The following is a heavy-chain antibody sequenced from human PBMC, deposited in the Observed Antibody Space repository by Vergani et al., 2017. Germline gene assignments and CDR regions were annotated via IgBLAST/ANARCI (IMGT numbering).Heavy chain of an antibody. V-gene: IGHV3-30*02. CDR2: IHYDGSHE. CDR1: GFSFSSFG. J-gene: IGHJ6*02. CDR3: AKGVYCSSTSCYEGSGYYYGMGV. D-gene: IGHD2-2*01. Sequence: QVQLVESGGGVVQPGRSLRLSCAASGFSFSSFGFHWVRPAPGKGLEWVAFIHYDGSHEYYIDSVKGRFTISRDNSKNTLILQMNGLRAEDTAVYYCAKGVYCSSTSCYEGSGYYYGMGVWGQGTTVTFSS.